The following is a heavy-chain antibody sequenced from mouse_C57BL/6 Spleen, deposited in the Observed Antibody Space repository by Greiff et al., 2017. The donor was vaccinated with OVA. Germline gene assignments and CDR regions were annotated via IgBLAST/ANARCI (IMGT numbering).Heavy chain of an antibody. Sequence: QVQLQQPGAELVKPGASVKMSCKASGYTFTSYWITWVKQRPGQGLEWIGDIYPGSGSTNYNEKFKGKATLTADTSSSTAYMQLSSLTSEDSAVYYCARRGVYGSSRYWYFDVWGTGTTVTVSS. D-gene: IGHD1-1*01. CDR3: ARRGVYGSSRYWYFDV. CDR2: IYPGSGST. V-gene: IGHV1-55*01. J-gene: IGHJ1*03. CDR1: GYTFTSYW.